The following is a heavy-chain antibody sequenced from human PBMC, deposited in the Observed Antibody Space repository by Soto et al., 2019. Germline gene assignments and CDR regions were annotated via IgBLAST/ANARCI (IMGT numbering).Heavy chain of an antibody. J-gene: IGHJ3*02. CDR1: GFTFSSYA. D-gene: IGHD3-3*01. V-gene: IGHV3-23*01. Sequence: GGSLRLSCAASGFTFSSYAMSWVRQAPGKGLEWVSAISGSGGSTYYADSVKGRFTISRDNSKNTLYLQMNSLRAEDTAVYYCARGGGGITIFGVVLDAFDIWGQGTMVTVSS. CDR3: ARGGGGITIFGVVLDAFDI. CDR2: ISGSGGST.